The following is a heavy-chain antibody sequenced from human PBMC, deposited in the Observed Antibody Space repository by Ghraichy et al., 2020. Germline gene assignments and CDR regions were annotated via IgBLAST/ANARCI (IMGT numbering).Heavy chain of an antibody. CDR1: GGSISSSNYY. V-gene: IGHV4-39*01. Sequence: SQTLSLTCTVSGGSISSSNYYWGWIRQPPGKGLEWIGSIYYSGSTYYNPSLKSRVTISVDTSKNQFSLKLSSVTAADTAVYYCARHRVDVYISSGWFDPWGQGTLVTVSS. CDR3: ARHRVDVYISSGWFDP. J-gene: IGHJ5*02. D-gene: IGHD3-10*01. CDR2: IYYSGST.